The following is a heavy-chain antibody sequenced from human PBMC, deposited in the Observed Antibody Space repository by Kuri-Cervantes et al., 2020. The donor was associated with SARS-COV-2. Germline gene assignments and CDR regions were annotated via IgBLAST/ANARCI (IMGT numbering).Heavy chain of an antibody. Sequence: SETLSLTCTVSGFSISSAYSWGWIRQSPGAGLEWIGNVSHSGSTYYNPSLNSRLTISLDTSKNQFSLKLSSVTAADTAVYYCARGPQQLVQGSVYYYGMDVWGQGTTVTVSS. CDR2: VSHSGST. V-gene: IGHV4-38-2*02. CDR3: ARGPQQLVQGSVYYYGMDV. D-gene: IGHD6-13*01. CDR1: GFSISSAYS. J-gene: IGHJ6*02.